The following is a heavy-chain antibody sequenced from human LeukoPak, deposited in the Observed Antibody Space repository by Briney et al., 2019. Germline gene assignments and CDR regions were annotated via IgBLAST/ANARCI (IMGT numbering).Heavy chain of an antibody. V-gene: IGHV4-59*08. CDR1: GDSINTYY. Sequence: PSETLSLTCTVSGDSINTYYWSWIRQPPGKGLEWIGFIYYSGSTDYNPSLKSRVTISVDTSKNQFSLKLSSATAADTAVYYCARSLRAVAGIWDYWGQGTLVTVSS. CDR3: ARSLRAVAGIWDY. D-gene: IGHD6-19*01. CDR2: IYYSGST. J-gene: IGHJ4*02.